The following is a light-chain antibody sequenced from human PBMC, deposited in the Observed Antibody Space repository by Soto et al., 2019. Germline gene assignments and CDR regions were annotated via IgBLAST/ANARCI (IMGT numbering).Light chain of an antibody. J-gene: IGLJ2*01. Sequence: QAVVTQSPSASASLGASVKLTCTLSSGHSSYAIAWHQQQPEKGPRYLMKLSSDGSHSKGDGIPDRFSGSSSGAERYLTISSLQSEDDADYYCQTWDTGARVVFGGGTQLTVL. CDR2: LSSDGSH. CDR3: QTWDTGARVV. CDR1: SGHSSYA. V-gene: IGLV4-69*01.